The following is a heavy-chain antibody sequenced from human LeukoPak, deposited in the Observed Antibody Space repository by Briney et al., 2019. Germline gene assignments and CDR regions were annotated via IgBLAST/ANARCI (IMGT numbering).Heavy chain of an antibody. CDR1: GYTFTSYD. CDR3: ARAPIVVVPAAILRWFDP. Sequence: ALVKVSCKASGYTFTSYDINWVRQATGQGLEWMGWMNPNSGNTGYAQKFQGRVTMTRNTSISTAYMELSSLRSEDTAVYYCARAPIVVVPAAILRWFDPWGQGTLVTVSS. J-gene: IGHJ5*02. V-gene: IGHV1-8*01. D-gene: IGHD2-2*02. CDR2: MNPNSGNT.